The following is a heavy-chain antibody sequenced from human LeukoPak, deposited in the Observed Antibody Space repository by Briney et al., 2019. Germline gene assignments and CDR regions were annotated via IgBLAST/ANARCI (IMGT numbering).Heavy chain of an antibody. J-gene: IGHJ3*02. D-gene: IGHD1-26*01. CDR2: IYYSGST. CDR1: GGSISSSSYY. V-gene: IGHV4-39*07. Sequence: SETLSLTRTVSGGSISSSSYYWGWIRQPPGKGLEWIGSIYYSGSTYYNPSLKSRVTISVDTSKNQFSLKLSSVTAADTAVYYCDARGATRSDAFDIWGQGTMVTVSS. CDR3: DARGATRSDAFDI.